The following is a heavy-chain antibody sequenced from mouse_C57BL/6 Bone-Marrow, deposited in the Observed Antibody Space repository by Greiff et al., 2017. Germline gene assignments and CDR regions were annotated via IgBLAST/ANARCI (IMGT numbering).Heavy chain of an antibody. CDR3: ARQRDGPWNFDV. CDR1: GFTFSDYY. CDR2: ISHGGGST. D-gene: IGHD1-1*01. V-gene: IGHV5-12*01. J-gene: IGHJ1*03. Sequence: EVQGVESGGGLVQPGGSLKLSCEASGFTFSDYYMYWVRQTPGKRLEWVAYISHGGGSTYYPDTVKGRFTFSRDNAKNTLYRQMSRLKSEDTAMYYCARQRDGPWNFDVWGTGTTVTVSS.